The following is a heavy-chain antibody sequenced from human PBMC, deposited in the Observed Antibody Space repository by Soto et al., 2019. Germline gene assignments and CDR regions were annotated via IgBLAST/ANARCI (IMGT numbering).Heavy chain of an antibody. CDR1: GFTFSSYG. CDR3: ARPFYDILTGTLYGMDV. CDR2: IWYDGSNK. J-gene: IGHJ6*02. D-gene: IGHD3-9*01. Sequence: GGSLRLSCAASGFTFSSYGRHWVRQAPGKGLEWVAVIWYDGSNKYYADSVKGRFTISRDNSKNTLYLQMNSLRAEDTAVYYCARPFYDILTGTLYGMDVWGQGTMVTVYS. V-gene: IGHV3-33*01.